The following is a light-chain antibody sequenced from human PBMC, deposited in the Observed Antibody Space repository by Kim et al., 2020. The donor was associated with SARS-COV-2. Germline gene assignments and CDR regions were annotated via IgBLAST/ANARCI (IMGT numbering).Light chain of an antibody. Sequence: SSELTQDPAVSVALGQTVRITCQGDSLRSYYASWYQQKPGQAPVVVIYGKNNRPSGIPDRFSGSSSGNTGSLTITGAQAEDEADYYCNSRDSSGDHWGFG. J-gene: IGLJ3*02. V-gene: IGLV3-19*01. CDR2: GKN. CDR3: NSRDSSGDHWG. CDR1: SLRSYY.